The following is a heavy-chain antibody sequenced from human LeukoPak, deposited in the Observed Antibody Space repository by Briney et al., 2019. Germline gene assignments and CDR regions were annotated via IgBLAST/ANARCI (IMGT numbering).Heavy chain of an antibody. CDR2: ISYDGSNK. Sequence: PGRSLRLSCAASGFTFSSYAMHWVRQAPGKGLEWVAVISYDGSNKYYADSVKGRFTISRDNSKNTLYLQMNSLRAEDTAVYYCARGLAAAGTAPKDYWGQGTLVTVSS. CDR3: ARGLAAAGTAPKDY. V-gene: IGHV3-30*04. CDR1: GFTFSSYA. J-gene: IGHJ4*02. D-gene: IGHD6-13*01.